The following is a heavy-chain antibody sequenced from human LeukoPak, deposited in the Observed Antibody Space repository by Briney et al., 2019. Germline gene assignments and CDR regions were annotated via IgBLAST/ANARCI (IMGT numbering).Heavy chain of an antibody. CDR3: ARHLNYYYYYYMDV. CDR1: GGSISSSSYY. V-gene: IGHV4-39*01. CDR2: IYYSGST. J-gene: IGHJ6*03. Sequence: SSETLSLTCTVSGGSISSSSYYWGWIRQPPGKGLEWIGSIYYSGSTYYNPSLKSRVTISGDTSKSQFSLNLTSVTAADTAVYYCARHLNYYYYYYMDVWGKGTTVTVSS.